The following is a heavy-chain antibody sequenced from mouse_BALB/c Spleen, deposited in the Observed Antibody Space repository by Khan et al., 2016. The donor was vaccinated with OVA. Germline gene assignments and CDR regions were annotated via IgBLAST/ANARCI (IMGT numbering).Heavy chain of an antibody. CDR3: ARSVTITTVVATDFDY. CDR1: GYSITSDYA. V-gene: IGHV3-2*02. D-gene: IGHD1-1*01. Sequence: QLQQSGPGLVKPSQSLSLTCTVTGYSITSDYAWNWIRQFPGNKLEWMGYISYSGRTSYNPSLKSRISITRDTSKNQFFLQLNSVTTGDTATYYCARSVTITTVVATDFDYWGQGTTLTVSS. J-gene: IGHJ2*01. CDR2: ISYSGRT.